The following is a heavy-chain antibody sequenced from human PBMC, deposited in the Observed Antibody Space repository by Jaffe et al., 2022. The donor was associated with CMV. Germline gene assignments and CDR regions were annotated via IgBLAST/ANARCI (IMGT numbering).Heavy chain of an antibody. D-gene: IGHD6-6*01. V-gene: IGHV3-33*01. Sequence: QVQLVESGGGVVQPGRSLRLSCAASGFTFSSYGMHWVRQAPGKGLEWVAVIWYDGSNKYYADSVKGRFTISRDNSKNTLYLQMNSLRAEDTAVYYCARDPDPRFTEQLVVARVNYYGMDVWGQGTTVTVSS. CDR1: GFTFSSYG. J-gene: IGHJ6*02. CDR2: IWYDGSNK. CDR3: ARDPDPRFTEQLVVARVNYYGMDV.